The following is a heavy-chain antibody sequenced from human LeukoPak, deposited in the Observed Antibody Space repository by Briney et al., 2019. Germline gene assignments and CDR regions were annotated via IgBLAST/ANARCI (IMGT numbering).Heavy chain of an antibody. CDR3: ARHLGSTYCSGGSCYGGYYFDY. CDR1: GGSISSSSYY. J-gene: IGHJ4*02. CDR2: IYYSGST. Sequence: SETLSLTCTVSGGSISSSSYYWGWIRQPPGKGLEWIGSIYYSGSTYYNPSLKSRVTISVDTSKNQFSLKLSSVTAADTAVYYCARHLGSTYCSGGSCYGGYYFDYWGQGTLVTVSS. D-gene: IGHD2-15*01. V-gene: IGHV4-39*01.